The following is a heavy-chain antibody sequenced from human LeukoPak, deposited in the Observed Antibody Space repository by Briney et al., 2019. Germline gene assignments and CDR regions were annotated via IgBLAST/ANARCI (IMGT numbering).Heavy chain of an antibody. J-gene: IGHJ4*02. V-gene: IGHV3-21*01. CDR1: GFTFSSYS. CDR3: ARGLLLWFGELSLFDY. CDR2: ISSSSSYI. Sequence: PGGSLRLSCAASGFTFSSYSMNWVRQAPGKGLEWVSSISSSSSYIYYADSVKGRFTISRDNAKNSLCLQMNSLRAEDTAVYYCARGLLLWFGELSLFDYWGQGTLVTVSS. D-gene: IGHD3-10*01.